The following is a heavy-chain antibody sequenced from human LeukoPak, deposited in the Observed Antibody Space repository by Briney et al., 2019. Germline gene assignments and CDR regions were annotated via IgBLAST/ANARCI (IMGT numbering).Heavy chain of an antibody. CDR1: GYSFTSYW. J-gene: IGHJ4*02. V-gene: IGHV5-51*01. CDR2: IYPGDSDT. Sequence: GESLKISCQGSGYSFTSYWIGWVRQMPGKGLEWMGIIYPGDSDTRYSPSFQGQVTISADKSISTAYLQWSSLKASDTAMYYCARPGSSDWSVFDYWGQGTLVTVSS. D-gene: IGHD6-19*01. CDR3: ARPGSSDWSVFDY.